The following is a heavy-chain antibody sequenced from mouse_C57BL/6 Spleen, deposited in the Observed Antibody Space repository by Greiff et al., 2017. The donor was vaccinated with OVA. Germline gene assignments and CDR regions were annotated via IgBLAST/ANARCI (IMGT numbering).Heavy chain of an antibody. Sequence: EVMLVESGGGLVKPGGSLKLSCAASGFTFSDYGMHWVRQAPEKGLEWVAYISSGSSTIYYADTVKGRFTISRDNAKNTLFLQMTSLRSEDTAMYYCASRQLGLMYYFDYWGQGTTLTVSS. CDR3: ASRQLGLMYYFDY. CDR2: ISSGSSTI. J-gene: IGHJ2*01. V-gene: IGHV5-17*01. CDR1: GFTFSDYG. D-gene: IGHD4-1*02.